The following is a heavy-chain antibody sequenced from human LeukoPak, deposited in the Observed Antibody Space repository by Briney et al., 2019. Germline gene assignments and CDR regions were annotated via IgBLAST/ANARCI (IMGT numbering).Heavy chain of an antibody. J-gene: IGHJ4*02. CDR3: ARQIAAAPRACFDY. CDR1: GYSFVAYW. Sequence: GESLKISCKVSGYSFVAYWISWVRQTPGKGLEWMGIIYPGDSDTRYSPSFQGQVTISADKSISTAYLQWSSLKASDTAMYYCARQIAAAPRACFDYWGQGTLVTVSS. D-gene: IGHD6-13*01. CDR2: IYPGDSDT. V-gene: IGHV5-51*01.